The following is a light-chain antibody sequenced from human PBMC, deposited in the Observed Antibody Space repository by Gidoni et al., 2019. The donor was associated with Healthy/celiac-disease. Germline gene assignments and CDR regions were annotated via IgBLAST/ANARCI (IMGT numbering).Light chain of an antibody. J-gene: IGKJ1*01. CDR1: ESINSW. CDR2: NAS. CDR3: QQYNGYPWT. Sequence: DIQIPHSPSTLSASVGARVTITRRASESINSWLAWYQQKPGKAPKLLIYNASNLETGVPSRFSGSGSGTEFTLTISRLQAEDFGVYYCQQYNGYPWTFGQGTKVEIK. V-gene: IGKV1-5*01.